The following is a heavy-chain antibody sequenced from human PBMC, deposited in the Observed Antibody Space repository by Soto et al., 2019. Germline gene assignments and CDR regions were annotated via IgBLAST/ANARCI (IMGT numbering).Heavy chain of an antibody. D-gene: IGHD3-16*01. Sequence: QVQLVQSGAEVKKPGASVKVSCKASGYTFTSYGISWVRQAPGQGLEWVGWINTYNGDTNYAQKLQGRVTMTTHTATSTGYMELRSLRADDTAVYYCASGGRYELWGQGTLVTVSS. V-gene: IGHV1-18*01. CDR1: GYTFTSYG. CDR2: INTYNGDT. J-gene: IGHJ4*02. CDR3: ASGGRYEL.